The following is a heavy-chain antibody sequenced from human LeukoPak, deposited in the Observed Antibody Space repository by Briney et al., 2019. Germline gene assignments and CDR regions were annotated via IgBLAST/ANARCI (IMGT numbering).Heavy chain of an antibody. D-gene: IGHD3-10*01. Sequence: GRSLRLSCAASGFTFIAYGMHWVRQAPGKVLGWVAVTSYDGRDKYFADSVKGRFTISRDNSKSTLFLQMNSLRPEDTAVYYCAKGGGSGYGSGSLSNWGQGTLVTVSS. V-gene: IGHV3-30*18. CDR3: AKGGGSGYGSGSLSN. CDR2: TSYDGRDK. CDR1: GFTFIAYG. J-gene: IGHJ4*02.